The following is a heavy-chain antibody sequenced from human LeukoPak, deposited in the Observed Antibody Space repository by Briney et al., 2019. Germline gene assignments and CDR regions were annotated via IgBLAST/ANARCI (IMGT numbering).Heavy chain of an antibody. CDR2: IKEDGSEE. CDR3: ARDPYSSTWSYGMDV. V-gene: IGHV3-7*05. J-gene: IGHJ6*02. Sequence: PGGSLRLSCAASGFTFSSYWMSWVRQAPGKGLEWVASIKEDGSEEVYVDSVKGRFTISRDNAKNSLFLQLNTLRAEDTAVYYCARDPYSSTWSYGMDVWSQGTTVTVSS. CDR1: GFTFSSYW. D-gene: IGHD6-6*01.